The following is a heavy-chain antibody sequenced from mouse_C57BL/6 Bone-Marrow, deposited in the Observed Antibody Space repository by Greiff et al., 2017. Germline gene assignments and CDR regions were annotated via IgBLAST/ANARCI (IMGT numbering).Heavy chain of an antibody. CDR3: ARWDYGSSYGWYFDV. V-gene: IGHV1-59*01. CDR1: GYTFTSYW. CDR2: IDPSDSYT. Sequence: QVPLQQPGAELVRPGTSVKLSCKASGYTFTSYWMHWVKQRPGQGLEWIGVIDPSDSYTNYNQKFKGKATLTVDTASSTAYMQLISLTSEDSAVYYCARWDYGSSYGWYFDVWGTGTTVTVSS. D-gene: IGHD1-1*01. J-gene: IGHJ1*03.